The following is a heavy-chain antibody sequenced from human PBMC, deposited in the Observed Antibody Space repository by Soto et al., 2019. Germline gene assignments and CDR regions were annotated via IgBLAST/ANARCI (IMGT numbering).Heavy chain of an antibody. Sequence: QVQLQESGPGLVKPSETLSLTCTVSGGSISTYYWSWIRQPPGKGLEWIGYIHYSGSTSYNPPLHSRVTISVDTSKNQFSLKLSSVTAADTAVYYCAREYSSFEYWGQGILVSVSS. CDR1: GGSISTYY. CDR2: IHYSGST. V-gene: IGHV4-59*01. CDR3: AREYSSFEY. D-gene: IGHD6-19*01. J-gene: IGHJ4*02.